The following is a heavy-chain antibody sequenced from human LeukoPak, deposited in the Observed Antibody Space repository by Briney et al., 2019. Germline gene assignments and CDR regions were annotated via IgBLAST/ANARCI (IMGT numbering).Heavy chain of an antibody. D-gene: IGHD5-24*01. CDR3: ARGGDGYVNWFDP. J-gene: IGHJ5*02. Sequence: RASETLSLTRTVSGGSISSGSYYCSWIRQHPGKGLEWIGYIHYSGSTYYNPSLKSRVTISVDTSKNQFSLKLSSVTAADTAVYYCARGGDGYVNWFDPWGQGTLVSVSS. CDR1: GGSISSGSYY. CDR2: IHYSGST. V-gene: IGHV4-31*03.